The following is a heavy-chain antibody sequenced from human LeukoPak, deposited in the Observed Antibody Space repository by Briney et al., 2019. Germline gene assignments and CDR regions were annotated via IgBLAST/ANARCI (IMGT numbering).Heavy chain of an antibody. CDR2: INHSGST. Sequence: SETLSLTCAVYGGSFSGYYWSWIRQPPGKGLEWIGEINHSGSTNYNPSLKSRVTIPVDTSKNQFSLKLSSVTAADTAVYYCARQPSQLWFDYWGQGTLVTVSS. J-gene: IGHJ4*02. CDR1: GGSFSGYY. CDR3: ARQPSQLWFDY. D-gene: IGHD5-18*01. V-gene: IGHV4-34*01.